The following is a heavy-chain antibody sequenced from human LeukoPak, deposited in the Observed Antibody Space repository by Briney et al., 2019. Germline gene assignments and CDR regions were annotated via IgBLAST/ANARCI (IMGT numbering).Heavy chain of an antibody. CDR3: AERATSLESGYFIQSY. J-gene: IGHJ4*02. Sequence: GGSLRLSCAASGFTFSSYAMSWVRQAPGKGLEWVSAISGSGGSTYYADSVKGRFTISRDNSKNTLYLQMNSLRAEDTAVYYCAERATSLESGYFIQSYWGQGTLVTVSS. V-gene: IGHV3-23*01. D-gene: IGHD3-3*01. CDR1: GFTFSSYA. CDR2: ISGSGGST.